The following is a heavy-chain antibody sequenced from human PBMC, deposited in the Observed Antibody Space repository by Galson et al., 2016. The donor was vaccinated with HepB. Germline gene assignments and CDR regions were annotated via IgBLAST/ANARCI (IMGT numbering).Heavy chain of an antibody. J-gene: IGHJ4*02. CDR2: IYYSGST. Sequence: SETLSLTCTVSGGSISSYYWSWIRQPPGKGLEWIGYIYYSGSTNYNPSLKSRVTISLDTSKNQFSLRLSSVTAADTAVYYCARELKARPYIYFDYWGQGTLVTVSS. CDR1: GGSISSYY. D-gene: IGHD6-6*01. V-gene: IGHV4-59*12. CDR3: ARELKARPYIYFDY.